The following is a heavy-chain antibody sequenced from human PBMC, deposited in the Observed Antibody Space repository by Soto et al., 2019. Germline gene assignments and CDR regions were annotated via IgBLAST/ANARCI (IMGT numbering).Heavy chain of an antibody. CDR3: ARTRRGAVVAARGACFDY. CDR1: GGSFSGYY. Sequence: SETLSLTCAVYGGSFSGYYWSWIRQPPGKGLEWIGEINHSGSTNYNPSLKSRVTISVDTSKNQFSLKLSSVTAADTAVYYCARTRRGAVVAARGACFDYWGQGTLVTVSS. D-gene: IGHD2-15*01. V-gene: IGHV4-34*01. CDR2: INHSGST. J-gene: IGHJ4*02.